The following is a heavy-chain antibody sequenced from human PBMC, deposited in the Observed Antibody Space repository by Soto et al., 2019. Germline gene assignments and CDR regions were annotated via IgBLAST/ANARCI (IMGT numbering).Heavy chain of an antibody. J-gene: IGHJ5*02. CDR2: TYYRSKWYN. V-gene: IGHV6-1*01. CDR3: ARADYDFWSGYWDWFDP. D-gene: IGHD3-3*01. CDR1: GDSVSSNSAA. Sequence: SQTLSLTCAISGDSVSSNSAAWNWIRQSPSRGLEWLGRTYYRSKWYNDYAVSVKSRITINPDTSKNQFSLQLNSVTPEDTAVYYCARADYDFWSGYWDWFDPWAREPWSPSPQ.